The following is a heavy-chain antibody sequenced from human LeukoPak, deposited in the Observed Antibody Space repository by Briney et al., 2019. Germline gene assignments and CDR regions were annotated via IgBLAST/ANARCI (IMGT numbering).Heavy chain of an antibody. Sequence: PGGSLRLSCAASGFTFSSFAMTWVRQAPGKGLEWVSVISGSGGRTYYADSVKGRFTLSRGNSNNTLSLEMSSLRAEDTAVYYCAREGTYYDSSGYYVSWGQGTLVTVSS. CDR3: AREGTYYDSSGYYVS. V-gene: IGHV3-23*01. CDR1: GFTFSSFA. D-gene: IGHD3-22*01. J-gene: IGHJ5*02. CDR2: ISGSGGRT.